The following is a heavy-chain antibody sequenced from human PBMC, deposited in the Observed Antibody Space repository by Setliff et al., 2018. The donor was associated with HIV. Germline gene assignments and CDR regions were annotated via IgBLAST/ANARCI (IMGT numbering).Heavy chain of an antibody. CDR3: ARDSVVRGVMVGMDV. V-gene: IGHV4-59*01. CDR1: GGSISSYY. J-gene: IGHJ6*03. D-gene: IGHD3-10*01. CDR2: IYYSGST. Sequence: SETLSLTCTVSGGSISSYYWSWIRQPPGKGLEWIGYIYYSGSTNYNPSLKSRVTISVDTSKNQFSLKLSSVTAADAAVYYCARDSVVRGVMVGMDVWGKGTTVTVSS.